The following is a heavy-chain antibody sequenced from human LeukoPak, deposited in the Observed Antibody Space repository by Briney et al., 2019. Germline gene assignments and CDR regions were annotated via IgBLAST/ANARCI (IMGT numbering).Heavy chain of an antibody. Sequence: GGPLRLSCAASGFTFSSYAMHWVRQAPGKGLEWVAVISYAGSNKYYADSVKGRFTISRDNSKNTLYLQMNSLRAEDTAVYYCARDQYYYDSSGYYDNWFDPWGQGTLVTVSS. J-gene: IGHJ5*02. CDR3: ARDQYYYDSSGYYDNWFDP. D-gene: IGHD3-22*01. CDR1: GFTFSSYA. V-gene: IGHV3-30-3*01. CDR2: ISYAGSNK.